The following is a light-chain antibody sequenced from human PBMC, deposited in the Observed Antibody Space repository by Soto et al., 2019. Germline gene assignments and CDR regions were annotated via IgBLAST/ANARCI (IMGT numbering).Light chain of an antibody. Sequence: EFVMTQSPSTLSVPPRERATLTCRASQSFGSNLAWYQQKPGRAPRLLIYGALSRATGIPDRFSGSGSGTDFTLTISRLEPEDFALYYCQQYATSPLTFGGGAKVDIK. V-gene: IGKV3-20*01. CDR2: GAL. CDR1: QSFGSN. J-gene: IGKJ4*01. CDR3: QQYATSPLT.